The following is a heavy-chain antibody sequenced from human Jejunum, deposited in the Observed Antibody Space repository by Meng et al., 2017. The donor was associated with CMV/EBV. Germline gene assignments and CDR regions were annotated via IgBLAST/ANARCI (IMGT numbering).Heavy chain of an antibody. J-gene: IGHJ5*02. CDR1: GFTFTSYY. CDR2: IYTDGDT. CDR3: VRNGAGNH. Sequence: VRLVASGGGLVHSGGSLRLSCAASGFTFTSYYMHWVRQAPGKGLEWVSVIYTDGDTYYADSVKGRFTISRDISNNMLFLQMNRLRAEDTAVYYCVRNGAGNHWGQGTLVTVSS. D-gene: IGHD4-17*01. V-gene: IGHV3-66*01.